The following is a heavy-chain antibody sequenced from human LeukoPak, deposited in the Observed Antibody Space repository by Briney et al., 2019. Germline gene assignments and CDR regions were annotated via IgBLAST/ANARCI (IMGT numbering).Heavy chain of an antibody. CDR2: INPNSGGT. D-gene: IGHD3-22*01. CDR1: GYTFTCYY. J-gene: IGHJ3*02. Sequence: ASVKVSCKASGYTFTCYYMHWVRQAPGQGLEWMGWINPNSGGTNYAQKFQGRVTMTRDTSISTAYMELSRLRSDDTAVYYCARDRTYYDSNTYDAFDIWGQGTMVTVSS. CDR3: ARDRTYYDSNTYDAFDI. V-gene: IGHV1-2*02.